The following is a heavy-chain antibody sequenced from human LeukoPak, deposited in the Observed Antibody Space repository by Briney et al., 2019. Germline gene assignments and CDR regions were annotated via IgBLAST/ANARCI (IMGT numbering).Heavy chain of an antibody. Sequence: GGSLRLSCAASGFPFSNAWMSWVRQAPGKGLEWVGRIKSKTDGGTTDYAAPVKGRFTISRDDSKNTLYLQMNSLKTEDTAVYYCTTDGEQWLPYYYYYGMDVWGQGTTVTVSS. D-gene: IGHD6-19*01. J-gene: IGHJ6*02. CDR3: TTDGEQWLPYYYYYGMDV. V-gene: IGHV3-15*01. CDR2: IKSKTDGGTT. CDR1: GFPFSNAW.